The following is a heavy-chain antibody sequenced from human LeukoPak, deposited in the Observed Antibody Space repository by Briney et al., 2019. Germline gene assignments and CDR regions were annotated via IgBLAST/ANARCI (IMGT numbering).Heavy chain of an antibody. V-gene: IGHV3-48*03. Sequence: QPGGSLTLSCSASGFTFSSYEMNWIRQTPGKGLEWVAHISSGGNTVYYADSVRGRFTVSRDNAKNSLYLHMSSLRAEDSAVYYCARDTVDGPFVTSLDYWGQGVRVIVSS. CDR2: ISSGGNTV. D-gene: IGHD5-12*01. CDR1: GFTFSSYE. CDR3: ARDTVDGPFVTSLDY. J-gene: IGHJ4*02.